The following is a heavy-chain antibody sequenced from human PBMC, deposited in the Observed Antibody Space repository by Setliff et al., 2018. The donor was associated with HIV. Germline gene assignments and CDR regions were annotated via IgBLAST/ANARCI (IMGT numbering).Heavy chain of an antibody. CDR3: ASTENYYDTSAYYYQRY. V-gene: IGHV1-2*02. D-gene: IGHD3-22*01. CDR2: INSNSGGT. Sequence: ASVKVSCKASGYTFTGYYMHWVRQAPGQGLEWMGWINSNSGGTNYAQRFQGRVTMTRGRSISTAYMELSRLRYDDTAVYYCASTENYYDTSAYYYQRYWGQGTLVTAPQ. CDR1: GYTFTGYY. J-gene: IGHJ4*02.